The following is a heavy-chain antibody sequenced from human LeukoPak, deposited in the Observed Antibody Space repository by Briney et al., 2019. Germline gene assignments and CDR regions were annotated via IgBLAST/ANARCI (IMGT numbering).Heavy chain of an antibody. Sequence: SVKVSCKASGGTFSSYAISWVRQAPGQGLEWMGGIIPIFGTANYAQKFQGRATITADESTSTAYMELSSLRSEDTAVYYCARWMGATTQAHYFDYWGQGTLVTVSS. V-gene: IGHV1-69*01. CDR3: ARWMGATTQAHYFDY. J-gene: IGHJ4*02. CDR1: GGTFSSYA. CDR2: IIPIFGTA. D-gene: IGHD1-26*01.